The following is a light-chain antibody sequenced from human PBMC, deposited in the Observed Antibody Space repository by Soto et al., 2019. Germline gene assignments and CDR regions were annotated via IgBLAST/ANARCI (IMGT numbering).Light chain of an antibody. CDR2: EVV. Sequence: QSVLAQPPSASVSPGQSVTISCTGTKNDIGVYDFVSWYQHHPGKAPRLIIYEVVQRPSGVPDRFSGSKSGNTASLTVSGLQAADEADYFCKSYAGSNTYVFGSGTKV. CDR3: KSYAGSNTYV. CDR1: KNDIGVYDF. V-gene: IGLV2-8*01. J-gene: IGLJ1*01.